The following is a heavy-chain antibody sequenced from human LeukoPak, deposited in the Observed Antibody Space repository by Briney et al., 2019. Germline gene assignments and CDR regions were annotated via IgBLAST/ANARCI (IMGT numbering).Heavy chain of an antibody. D-gene: IGHD3-10*01. Sequence: PGGSLRLSCAASGFTFSSYSMSWVRQPPGKGLEWVAAISGSGGSTYYADSVKGRFTISRDNSKKTLYLQMNSLRAEDTAVYYCAKRYGSGSYGYFDYWGQGTLVTVSS. CDR1: GFTFSSYS. J-gene: IGHJ4*02. V-gene: IGHV3-23*01. CDR2: ISGSGGST. CDR3: AKRYGSGSYGYFDY.